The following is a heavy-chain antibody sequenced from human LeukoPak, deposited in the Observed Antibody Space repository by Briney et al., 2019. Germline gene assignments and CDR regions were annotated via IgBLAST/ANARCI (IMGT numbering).Heavy chain of an antibody. CDR1: GYTFTSYG. J-gene: IGHJ4*02. Sequence: ASVKVSCKASGYTFTSYGISWARQAPGQGLEWMGWLSAYNGNTSYAQKLQGRVTMTTDTSTSTAYMELRSLRSDDTAVYYCARDAYIVVVPAAIYYFDYWGQGTLVTVSS. D-gene: IGHD2-2*02. V-gene: IGHV1-18*01. CDR2: LSAYNGNT. CDR3: ARDAYIVVVPAAIYYFDY.